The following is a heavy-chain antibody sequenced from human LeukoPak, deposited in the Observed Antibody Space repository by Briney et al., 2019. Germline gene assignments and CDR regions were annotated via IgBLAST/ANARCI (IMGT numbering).Heavy chain of an antibody. D-gene: IGHD2-8*01. CDR2: GDHTGGA. CDR3: AKNGQRGFSFDP. Sequence: SETLSLTCAVYGGSFTGYYWSWIRQPPGKGLEWIGEGDHTGGAKYNPSLKSRVTISADSSKNQFSLKWYSVTAADTGLYYCAKNGQRGFSFDPWGQGTLVIVAS. CDR1: GGSFTGYY. V-gene: IGHV4-34*01. J-gene: IGHJ5*02.